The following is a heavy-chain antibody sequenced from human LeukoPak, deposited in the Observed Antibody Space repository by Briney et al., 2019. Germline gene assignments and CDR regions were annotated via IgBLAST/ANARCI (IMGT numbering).Heavy chain of an antibody. CDR2: VDPEEGET. V-gene: IGHV1-69-2*01. CDR1: GSTVTDYY. Sequence: ASVKISCKASGSTVTDYYIHWVQQAPGKGLEWMVRVDPEEGETIYADRFQGRLIITADTFTDTAYMELSSLRSEDTAVYFCATSPSIPAAPNDYWGQGTLVTVSS. J-gene: IGHJ4*02. CDR3: ATSPSIPAAPNDY. D-gene: IGHD2-2*01.